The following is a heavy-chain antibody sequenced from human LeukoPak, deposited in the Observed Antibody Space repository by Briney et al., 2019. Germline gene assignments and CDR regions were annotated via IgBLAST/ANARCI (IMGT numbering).Heavy chain of an antibody. Sequence: SETLSLTCSVSDGSISSYYWSWIRQPPGKGLEWIGYIYYSGSTNYNPSLKSRVTISVDTSKNQFSLKLSSVTAADTAVYYCARGYSSSWSGEEYFDYWGQGTLVTVSS. V-gene: IGHV4-59*01. D-gene: IGHD6-13*01. J-gene: IGHJ4*02. CDR1: DGSISSYY. CDR2: IYYSGST. CDR3: ARGYSSSWSGEEYFDY.